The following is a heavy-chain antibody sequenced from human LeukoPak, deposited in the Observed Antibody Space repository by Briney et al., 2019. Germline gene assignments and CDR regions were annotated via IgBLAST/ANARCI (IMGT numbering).Heavy chain of an antibody. CDR2: INPNSGGT. V-gene: IGHV1-2*02. Sequence: ASVKVSCKASGYTFTGYYIHWVRQAPGQGLEWMGWINPNSGGTYYVQKFQGRITMTWDTSIGTTYMELSRLGSDDTAFYYCARDNSLTEFDYWGQGTLVTVSS. CDR3: ARDNSLTEFDY. CDR1: GYTFTGYY. J-gene: IGHJ4*02.